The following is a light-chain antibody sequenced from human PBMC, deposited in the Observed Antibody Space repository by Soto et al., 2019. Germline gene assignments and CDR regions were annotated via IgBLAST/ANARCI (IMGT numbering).Light chain of an antibody. J-gene: IGKJ1*01. CDR1: QSFLHSNGYNY. Sequence: DIVMTQSPLSLPVTPGEPASISCRSSQSFLHSNGYNYLDWYLQKPGQSPQLLIYLGSNRASGVPDRFSGSGSGTDFTLNISRVEAEDVGVYYCMQALQTPPTFGQGTKVEIK. CDR2: LGS. CDR3: MQALQTPPT. V-gene: IGKV2-28*01.